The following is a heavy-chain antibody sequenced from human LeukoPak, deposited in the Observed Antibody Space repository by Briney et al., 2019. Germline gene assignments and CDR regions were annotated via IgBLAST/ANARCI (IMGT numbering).Heavy chain of an antibody. J-gene: IGHJ4*02. V-gene: IGHV4-39*01. CDR2: IYYSGST. Sequence: NPSETLSLTCTVSGGSISSSSYYWSWIRQPPGKGLEWIGSIYYSGSTYYNPSLKSRVTISVDTSKNQFSLKLSSVTAADTAVYYCATLSVDTAMVTGYYFDYWGQGTLVTVSS. CDR1: GGSISSSSYY. D-gene: IGHD5-18*01. CDR3: ATLSVDTAMVTGYYFDY.